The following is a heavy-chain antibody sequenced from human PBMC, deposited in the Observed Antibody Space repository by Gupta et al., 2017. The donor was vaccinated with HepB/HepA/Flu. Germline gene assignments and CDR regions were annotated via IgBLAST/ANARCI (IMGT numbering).Heavy chain of an antibody. J-gene: IGHJ6*03. D-gene: IGHD5-12*01. CDR1: GFTFGSYG. CDR3: ARKGLATDRYYYYYMDV. CDR2: IWYDGSNK. Sequence: QVQLVESGGGVVQPGRSLRLSCAASGFTFGSYGLHWVRQAPGKGLEWVAVIWYDGSNKYYADSMKGRFTISRDNSKNTLYLQMNSLRAEDTAVYYCARKGLATDRYYYYYMDVWGKGTTVTVSS. V-gene: IGHV3-33*01.